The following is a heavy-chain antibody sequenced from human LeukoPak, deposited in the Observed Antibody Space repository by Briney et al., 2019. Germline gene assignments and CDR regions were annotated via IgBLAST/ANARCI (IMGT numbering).Heavy chain of an antibody. CDR1: GFTFSNYN. D-gene: IGHD5-12*01. J-gene: IGHJ4*02. CDR2: ISSGGSYI. V-gene: IGHV3-21*01. CDR3: ARAVVGSGYDYFDY. Sequence: GGSLRLSCAASGFTFSNYNMNWVRQAPGKGLEWVSFISSGGSYIYYTDSVKGRFTISRDNAKNSLFLQMNSLRAEDTAVYFCARAVVGSGYDYFDYWGQGTLVSVSS.